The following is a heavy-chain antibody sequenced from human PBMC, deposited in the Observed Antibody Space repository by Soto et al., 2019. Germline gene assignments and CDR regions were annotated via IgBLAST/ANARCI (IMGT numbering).Heavy chain of an antibody. CDR3: ARDRSFYGGRSYGGANDGFDV. Sequence: ASVKVSCKASGYTFTGYHMHWVRQAPGQGLEWMGWINPNSGGTIYAQKFQGRVTMARDTSISTAYMAVSRLRSDDTAVYYCARDRSFYGGRSYGGANDGFDVWGQGTMVTVSS. CDR2: INPNSGGT. CDR1: GYTFTGYH. J-gene: IGHJ3*01. V-gene: IGHV1-2*02. D-gene: IGHD1-26*01.